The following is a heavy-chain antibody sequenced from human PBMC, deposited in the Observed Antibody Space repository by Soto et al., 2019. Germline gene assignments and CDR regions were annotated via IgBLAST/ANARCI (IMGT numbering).Heavy chain of an antibody. Sequence: VQLVESGGGVVQPGRSLRLSCAASGFTFSSYGMHWVRQAPGKGPEWVANIKQDGSQKYYVDSVKGRFTIYRDNAKNSLYLQMNSLRAEDTAIYYCARPYCSGGSCYNWFDPWGQGTLVTVSS. D-gene: IGHD2-15*01. V-gene: IGHV3-7*03. CDR1: GFTFSSYG. CDR3: ARPYCSGGSCYNWFDP. CDR2: IKQDGSQK. J-gene: IGHJ5*02.